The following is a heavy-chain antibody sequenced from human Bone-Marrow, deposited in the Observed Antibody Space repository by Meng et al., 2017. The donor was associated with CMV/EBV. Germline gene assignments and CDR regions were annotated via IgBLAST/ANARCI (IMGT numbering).Heavy chain of an antibody. V-gene: IGHV3-21*01. Sequence: GGSLRLSCAASGFTFSSYSMNWVRQAPGKGLEWVSSITGTSSYIHYADSVEGRFTISRDNAKNSLYLQMNSLRAEDTAVYYCARDCYSSSSLFDYWGQGTLVTVSS. CDR2: ITGTSSYI. D-gene: IGHD6-6*01. CDR1: GFTFSSYS. CDR3: ARDCYSSSSLFDY. J-gene: IGHJ4*02.